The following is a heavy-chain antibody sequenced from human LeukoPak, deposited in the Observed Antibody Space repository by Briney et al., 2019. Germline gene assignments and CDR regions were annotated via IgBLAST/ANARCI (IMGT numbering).Heavy chain of an antibody. CDR1: GGSISSSSYY. CDR2: IYYSGST. J-gene: IGHJ6*03. CDR3: ARRSSSSEHYYYYMDV. D-gene: IGHD6-6*01. Sequence: PETLSLTCTVSGGSISSSSYYWGWIRQPPGKGLEGIGSIYYSGSTYYNPSLKSRVTISVDTSKNQFFLKLSSVTAADTAVYYCARRSSSSEHYYYYMDVWGKGTTVTVSS. V-gene: IGHV4-39*01.